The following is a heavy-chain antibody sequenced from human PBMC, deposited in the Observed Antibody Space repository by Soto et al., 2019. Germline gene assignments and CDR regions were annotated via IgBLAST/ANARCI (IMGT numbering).Heavy chain of an antibody. CDR2: IWYDGSNK. V-gene: IGHV3-33*01. Sequence: PGGSLRLSCAASGFTFSSYGMHWVRQAPGKGLEWVAVIWYDGSNKYYADSVKGRFTISRDNSKNTLYLQMNSLRAEDTAVYYCARNSGSFFMDVWGQGTTVTVSS. CDR3: ARNSGSFFMDV. CDR1: GFTFSSYG. J-gene: IGHJ6*02. D-gene: IGHD3-10*01.